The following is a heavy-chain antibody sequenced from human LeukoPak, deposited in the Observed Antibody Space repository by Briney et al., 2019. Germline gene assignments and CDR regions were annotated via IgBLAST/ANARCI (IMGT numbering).Heavy chain of an antibody. D-gene: IGHD5-18*01. J-gene: IGHJ6*03. CDR3: ARVANSYGYYMHV. Sequence: SETLSPTCTVSGGSISSYYWSWIRQPPGKGLEWIGYIYYSGSTNYNPSLKSRVTISVDTSKNQFSLKLSPVTAADTAVYYCARVANSYGYYMHVWDKGTTVTVSS. CDR1: GGSISSYY. V-gene: IGHV4-59*01. CDR2: IYYSGST.